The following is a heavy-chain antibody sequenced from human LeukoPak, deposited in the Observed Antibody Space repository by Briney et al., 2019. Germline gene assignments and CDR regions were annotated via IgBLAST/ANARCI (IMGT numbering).Heavy chain of an antibody. CDR1: GGSISSYY. CDR3: AREGGYCSGGSCYHSDPFSDY. CDR2: IYYSGST. Sequence: PSETLSLTCTVSGGSISSYYWSWIRQPPGKGLEWIGYIYYSGSTNYSPSLKSRLTISVDTSKNQFSLKLSSVTAADTAVYYCAREGGYCSGGSCYHSDPFSDYWGQGTLVTVSS. V-gene: IGHV4-59*01. D-gene: IGHD2-15*01. J-gene: IGHJ4*02.